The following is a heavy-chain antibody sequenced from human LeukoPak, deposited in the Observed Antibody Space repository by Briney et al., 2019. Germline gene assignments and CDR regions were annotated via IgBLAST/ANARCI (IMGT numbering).Heavy chain of an antibody. D-gene: IGHD3-3*01. CDR3: ARLEGYYGFWSGYYQEFDP. J-gene: IGHJ5*02. V-gene: IGHV3-21*01. CDR1: GFTFSSYS. Sequence: GGSLRLSCAASGFTFSSYSMNWVRQAPGKGLEWVSSISSSSSYIYYADSVKGRFTISRDNAKNSLYLQMNSLRAEDTAVYYCARLEGYYGFWSGYYQEFDPWGQGTLVTVSS. CDR2: ISSSSSYI.